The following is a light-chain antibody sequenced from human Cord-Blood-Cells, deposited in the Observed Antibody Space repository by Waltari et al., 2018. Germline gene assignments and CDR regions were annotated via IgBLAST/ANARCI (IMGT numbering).Light chain of an antibody. Sequence: EIVMTQSPATLSVSPGERATLSCRASQSVSSNLAWYHQKPGQAPRLLIYGASTRATGIPARFSGSGSGTEFTLTISSLQSEEFAVYYCQQYNNWPYSFGQGTKLEIK. V-gene: IGKV3-15*01. J-gene: IGKJ2*03. CDR2: GAS. CDR1: QSVSSN. CDR3: QQYNNWPYS.